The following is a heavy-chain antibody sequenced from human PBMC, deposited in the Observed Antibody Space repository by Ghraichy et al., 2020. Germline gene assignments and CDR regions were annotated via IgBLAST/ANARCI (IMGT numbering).Heavy chain of an antibody. CDR2: ISGSGGST. Sequence: GESLNISCAASGFTFSSYAMSWVRQAPGKGLEWVSAISGSGGSTYYADSVKGRFTISRDNSKNTLYLQMNSLRAEDTAVYYCAKRGDLRFLEWFDPWGQGTLVTVSS. CDR3: AKRGDLRFLEWFDP. D-gene: IGHD3-3*01. CDR1: GFTFSSYA. J-gene: IGHJ5*02. V-gene: IGHV3-23*01.